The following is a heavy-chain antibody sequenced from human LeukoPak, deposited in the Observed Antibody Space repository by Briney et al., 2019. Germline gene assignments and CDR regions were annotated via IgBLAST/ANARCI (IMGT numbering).Heavy chain of an antibody. CDR2: FSGSGGST. D-gene: IGHD3-3*01. Sequence: PGGSLRLSCAASGFTFSSYAMSWVRQAPGKGLECISGFSGSGGSTYYADSVKGRFTISRDNSKNTLYLQMNSLKTEDTAVYYCTTDLASGPSDYWGQGTLVTVSS. V-gene: IGHV3-23*01. CDR3: TTDLASGPSDY. CDR1: GFTFSSYA. J-gene: IGHJ4*02.